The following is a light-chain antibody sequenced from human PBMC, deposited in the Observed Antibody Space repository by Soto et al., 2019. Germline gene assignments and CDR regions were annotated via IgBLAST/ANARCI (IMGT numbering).Light chain of an antibody. V-gene: IGKV3-20*01. CDR3: QQYGSAPLT. CDR1: QSVTSSY. Sequence: EIVLTQSPGTLSLSPGERATLTCRANQSVTSSYLAWYQQKPGQAPRLLMYGASNRATGIPDRFSGSGSGTDFTLTISRREPEDFAVYYCQQYGSAPLTFGPGTKVDIK. J-gene: IGKJ3*01. CDR2: GAS.